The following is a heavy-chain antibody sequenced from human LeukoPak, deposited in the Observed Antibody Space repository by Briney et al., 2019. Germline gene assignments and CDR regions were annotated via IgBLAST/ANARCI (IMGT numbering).Heavy chain of an antibody. D-gene: IGHD3-3*01. Sequence: SETLSLTCTVSGYSISSGYYWGWVRQPPGKGLEWIGSIYHSGSTYYNPSLKSRVTISVDTSKNQFSLKLSSVTAADTAVYYCARGGDYDFWSGYIYWGQGTLVTVSS. CDR3: ARGGDYDFWSGYIY. J-gene: IGHJ4*02. CDR1: GYSISSGYY. CDR2: IYHSGST. V-gene: IGHV4-38-2*02.